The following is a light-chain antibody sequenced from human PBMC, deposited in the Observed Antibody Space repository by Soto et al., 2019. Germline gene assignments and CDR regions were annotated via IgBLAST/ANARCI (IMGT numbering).Light chain of an antibody. CDR1: QDISTY. V-gene: IGKV1-27*01. J-gene: IGKJ4*01. CDR2: AAY. Sequence: DIQMTQAPSSLSASVGDRVTITCRARQDISTYLAWYQQKPGKVPKLLISAAYTLQSGVPPRFSGSGSGTDFTLTISSLQPKDVATYYCQKYDNAPLTIGGGTKVEIK. CDR3: QKYDNAPLT.